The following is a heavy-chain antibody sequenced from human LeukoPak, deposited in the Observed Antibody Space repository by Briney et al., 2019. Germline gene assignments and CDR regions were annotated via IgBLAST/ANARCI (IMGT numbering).Heavy chain of an antibody. Sequence: SETLSLTCTVSGGSISSSSYYWGWIRQPPGKGLEWIGSIYYSGSTYYNPSLKSRVTISVDRSKNQFSLKLSSVTAADTAVYYCARGEWSSNLSPNDAFDIWGQGTMVTVSS. CDR2: IYYSGST. J-gene: IGHJ3*02. D-gene: IGHD2-8*01. CDR3: ARGEWSSNLSPNDAFDI. CDR1: GGSISSSSYY. V-gene: IGHV4-39*07.